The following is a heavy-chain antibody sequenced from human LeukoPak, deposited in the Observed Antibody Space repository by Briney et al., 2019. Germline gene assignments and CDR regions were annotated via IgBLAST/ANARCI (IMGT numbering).Heavy chain of an antibody. CDR1: GGSISSYY. Sequence: PSETLSLTCTVSGGSISSYYWSWIRQPPGKGLEWIGYIYYSGSTNYNPSLKSRVTISVDTSKNQFSLKLSSVTAADTAVYYCARVSSTTVTTNAYYYYGMDVWGQGTTVTVSS. CDR2: IYYSGST. J-gene: IGHJ6*02. V-gene: IGHV4-59*01. D-gene: IGHD4-17*01. CDR3: ARVSSTTVTTNAYYYYGMDV.